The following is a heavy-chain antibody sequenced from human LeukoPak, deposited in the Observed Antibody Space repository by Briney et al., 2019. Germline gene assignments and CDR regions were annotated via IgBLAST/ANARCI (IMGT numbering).Heavy chain of an antibody. CDR3: ARDPYYYGSGTTYYFDY. Sequence: HPGGSLRLSCAASGFTFSSYAMHWVRQAPGKGLEWVAVISYDGSNKYYADSVKGRFTISRDNSKNTLYLQMNSLRAEDTAVYYCARDPYYYGSGTTYYFDYWGQGTLVTVSS. D-gene: IGHD3-10*01. J-gene: IGHJ4*02. CDR2: ISYDGSNK. CDR1: GFTFSSYA. V-gene: IGHV3-30-3*01.